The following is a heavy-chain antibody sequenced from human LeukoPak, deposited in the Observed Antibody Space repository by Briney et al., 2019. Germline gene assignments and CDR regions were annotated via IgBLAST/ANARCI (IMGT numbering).Heavy chain of an antibody. CDR3: TIGDIYGYKD. D-gene: IGHD3-16*01. CDR2: ISSGGHTT. Sequence: GGSLRLSCGGSGLTFSSYEMNWVRQAPGKGPEWISYISSGGHTTYYADSVRGRFTISRDNTKNSLYLQLDNLRAEDTAVYYCTIGDIYGYKDWGQGDLVIVSS. J-gene: IGHJ4*02. V-gene: IGHV3-48*03. CDR1: GLTFSSYE.